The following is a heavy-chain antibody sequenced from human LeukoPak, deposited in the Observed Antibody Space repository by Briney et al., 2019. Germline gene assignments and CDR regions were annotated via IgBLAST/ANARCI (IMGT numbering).Heavy chain of an antibody. V-gene: IGHV4-61*02. CDR1: GGSISSGSYY. CDR3: ASHSSSYYYDSSGYPDY. J-gene: IGHJ4*02. Sequence: SETLSLTCTVSGGSISSGSYYWSWIRQPAGKGLEWIGRIYTSGSTNYNPSLKSRVTISVDTSKNQFSLKLSSVTAADTAVYYCASHSSSYYYDSSGYPDYWGQGTLVTVSS. D-gene: IGHD3-22*01. CDR2: IYTSGST.